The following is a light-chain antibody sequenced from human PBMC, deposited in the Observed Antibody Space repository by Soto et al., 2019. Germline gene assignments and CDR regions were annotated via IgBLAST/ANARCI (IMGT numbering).Light chain of an antibody. V-gene: IGKV3-20*01. CDR2: GAS. Sequence: EVVLTQSPGSLSLSPGQRATLSCRASQSVDSTFFAWYQKKPGQAPRLLIYGASKRATGIPDRFSGSGSGTDFTLIMRRLEPEGFAVYYCQQYMSSVTFGQGTKVEIK. J-gene: IGKJ1*01. CDR3: QQYMSSVT. CDR1: QSVDSTF.